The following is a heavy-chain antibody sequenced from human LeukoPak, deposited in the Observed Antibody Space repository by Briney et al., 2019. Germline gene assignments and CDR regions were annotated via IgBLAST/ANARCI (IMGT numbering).Heavy chain of an antibody. D-gene: IGHD3-3*01. CDR1: GFTFSSYS. CDR2: ISSSSSYI. CDR3: ARTPARDFWSGYYIFDY. J-gene: IGHJ4*02. V-gene: IGHV3-21*01. Sequence: GGSLRLSCAASGFTFSSYSMNWVRQAPGKGLEWVSSISSSSSYIYYADSVKGRFTISRDNAKNSLYLQMNSLRAEDTAVYYCARTPARDFWSGYYIFDYWGQGTLVTVSS.